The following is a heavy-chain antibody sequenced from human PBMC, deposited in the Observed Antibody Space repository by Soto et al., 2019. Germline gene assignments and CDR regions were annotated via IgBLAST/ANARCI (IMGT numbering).Heavy chain of an antibody. CDR3: ASKFGELLADAFDI. V-gene: IGHV4-4*03. Sequence: RDTLSRTFAASGFPIRSRKWSTRLRQPPGKGLEWIGEIYHSGSTNYNPSLKSRVTISVDKSKNQFSLKLSSVTAADTAVYYCASKFGELLADAFDIWGQGTMVT. CDR2: IYHSGST. D-gene: IGHD3-10*01. J-gene: IGHJ3*02. CDR1: GFPIRSRKW.